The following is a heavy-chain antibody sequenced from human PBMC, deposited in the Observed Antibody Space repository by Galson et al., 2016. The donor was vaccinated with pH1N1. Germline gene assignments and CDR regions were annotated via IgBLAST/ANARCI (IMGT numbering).Heavy chain of an antibody. V-gene: IGHV4-61*09. J-gene: IGHJ1*01. CDR1: GGSISSGSYY. CDR3: ARAVTFDGDLEYVQH. CDR2: IYTSETT. D-gene: IGHD4-17*01. Sequence: TLSLTCTVSGGSISSGSYYWSWIRQPAGKGLEWIGYIYTSETTNYNPSLKSRVTISVDTSKNQFSLKLSSVTAADTAVYYCARAVTFDGDLEYVQHWGQGTLVTVSS.